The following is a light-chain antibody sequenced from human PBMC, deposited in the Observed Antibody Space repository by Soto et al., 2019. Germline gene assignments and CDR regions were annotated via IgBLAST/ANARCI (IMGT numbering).Light chain of an antibody. J-gene: IGLJ1*01. CDR2: GNS. Sequence: QSVLTQPPSVSGAPGQRVTISCTGSSSNIGAGYDVHWYQQLPGTAPKLLIYGNSNRPSGVPDRFSGSKSGTSASLAITGLEDEDGADYYCQSYDSSLSGYVFGTGTKLTVL. CDR3: QSYDSSLSGYV. V-gene: IGLV1-40*01. CDR1: SSNIGAGYD.